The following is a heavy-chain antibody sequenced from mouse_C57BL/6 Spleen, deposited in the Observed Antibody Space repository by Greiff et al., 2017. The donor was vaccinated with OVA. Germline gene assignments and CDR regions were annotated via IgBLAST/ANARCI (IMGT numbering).Heavy chain of an antibody. CDR1: GYAFSSSW. CDR2: IYPGDGDT. D-gene: IGHD2-4*01. J-gene: IGHJ2*01. V-gene: IGHV1-82*01. CDR3: ARWGYDYDEDFDY. Sequence: QVQLQQSGPELVKPGASVKISCKASGYAFSSSWMNWVKQRPGKGLEWIGRIYPGDGDTNYNGKFKGKATLTADKSSSTAYMQLSSLTSEDSAVYFCARWGYDYDEDFDYWGQGTTLTVSS.